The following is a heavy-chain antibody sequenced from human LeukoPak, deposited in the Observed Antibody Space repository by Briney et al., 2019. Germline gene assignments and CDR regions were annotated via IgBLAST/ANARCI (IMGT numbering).Heavy chain of an antibody. J-gene: IGHJ4*02. CDR1: GGTFSSYA. CDR3: ASRDPSYTKDY. CDR2: IIPIFGTA. V-gene: IGHV1-69*13. D-gene: IGHD1-14*01. Sequence: ASVKVSCKASGGTFSSYAISWVRQAPGQGLEWMGGIIPIFGTANYAQKFQGRVTITADESTSTAYMELSSLRSEGTAVYYCASRDPSYTKDYWGQGTLVTVSS.